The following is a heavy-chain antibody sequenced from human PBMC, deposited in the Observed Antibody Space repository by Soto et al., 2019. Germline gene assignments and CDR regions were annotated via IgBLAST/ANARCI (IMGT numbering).Heavy chain of an antibody. Sequence: QVQLVQSGAEVKKPGSSVKVSCKASGGMFSTHGFTWVRQAPGQGLEWMGGIIPMFGAANYAQKFQGRVTITADESTSTAYMELSSLRSDDTAVYYCARELGGSFRTPETRRAFDMWGQGTMVTVSS. V-gene: IGHV1-69*12. CDR2: IIPMFGAA. CDR1: GGMFSTHG. D-gene: IGHD7-27*01. CDR3: ARELGGSFRTPETRRAFDM. J-gene: IGHJ3*02.